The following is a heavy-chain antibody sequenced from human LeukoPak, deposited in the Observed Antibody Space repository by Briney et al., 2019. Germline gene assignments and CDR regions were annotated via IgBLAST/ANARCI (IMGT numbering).Heavy chain of an antibody. V-gene: IGHV1-46*01. CDR2: INPSGGST. J-gene: IGHJ5*02. D-gene: IGHD6-13*01. Sequence: ASVKVSCKASGYTFTSYYMHWVRQAPGQGLEWMGIINPSGGSTSYAQKFQGRVTMTRDTSTSTVYMELSSLRSEDTAVYYCARDGVYSSSWYVGSRWFDPWGQGTLVTVSS. CDR3: ARDGVYSSSWYVGSRWFDP. CDR1: GYTFTSYY.